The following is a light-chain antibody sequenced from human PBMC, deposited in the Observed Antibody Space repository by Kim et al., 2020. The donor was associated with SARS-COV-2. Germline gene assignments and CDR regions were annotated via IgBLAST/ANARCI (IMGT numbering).Light chain of an antibody. CDR3: QQYYSYSFT. CDR1: QGISSY. V-gene: IGKV1-8*01. CDR2: AAS. Sequence: ASPGDRVTITCRASQGISSYLAWYQQKPGKAPKLLIYAASTLQSGVPSRFSGSGSGTDFTLTISCLQSEDFATYYCQQYYSYSFTFGGGTKVDIK. J-gene: IGKJ4*01.